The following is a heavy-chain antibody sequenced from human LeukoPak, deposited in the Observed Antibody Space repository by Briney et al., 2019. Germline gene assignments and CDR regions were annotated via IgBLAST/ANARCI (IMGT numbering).Heavy chain of an antibody. CDR3: VREYCGGDCYTDF. CDR1: GFTFSLYW. V-gene: IGHV3-74*01. Sequence: PGGSLRLSCAASGFTFSLYWMHWVRQTPGKGLVWVSRLNSDGSVTTYADSVKGRLTISRDNAKNTLYLQMNNLKAEDTALYYCVREYCGGDCYTDFWGQGTLVTVSS. J-gene: IGHJ4*02. CDR2: LNSDGSVT. D-gene: IGHD2-21*02.